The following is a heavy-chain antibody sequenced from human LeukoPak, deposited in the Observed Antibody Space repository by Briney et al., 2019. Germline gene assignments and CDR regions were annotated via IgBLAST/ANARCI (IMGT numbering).Heavy chain of an antibody. D-gene: IGHD3-10*01. CDR1: GGSFSGYY. CDR2: INHSGST. CDR3: ARPFVVRGVIL. J-gene: IGHJ4*02. Sequence: PSETLSLTCAVYGGSFSGYYWSWIRQPPGKGLEWIGEINHSGSTNYNPSLKSRVTISVDTSKNQFSLKLSSVTAADTAVYYCARPFVVRGVILWGQGTLVTVSS. V-gene: IGHV4-34*01.